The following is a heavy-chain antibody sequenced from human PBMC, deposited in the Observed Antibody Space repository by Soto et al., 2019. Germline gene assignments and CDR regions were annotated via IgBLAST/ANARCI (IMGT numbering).Heavy chain of an antibody. CDR3: ARVPSP. V-gene: IGHV4-30-2*01. CDR1: GGSISSGGYS. J-gene: IGHJ5*02. CDR2: MYHSGNT. Sequence: SETLSLTCAVSGGSISSGGYSWSWIRQPPGKGLEWIGYMYHSGNTYYNPSLKNRVTISVDRSKNQFSLKLSSVTAADTAVYYCARVPSPWGQGTLVTVSS.